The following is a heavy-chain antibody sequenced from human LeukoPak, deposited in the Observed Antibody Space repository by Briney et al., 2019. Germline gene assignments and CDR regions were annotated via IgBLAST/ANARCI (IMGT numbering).Heavy chain of an antibody. CDR3: ARAQRDGYNQIDY. CDR1: EFTFSAYP. CDR2: ISHDASET. V-gene: IGHV3-30*04. Sequence: GGSLRLSCAASEFTFSAYPMHWLRQRPGKGLESLAVISHDASETYYANSVKGRFTISRDNSKDTLYPQMTSLRGEDTAVYYCARAQRDGYNQIDYWGQGTLVVVSS. J-gene: IGHJ4*02. D-gene: IGHD5-24*01.